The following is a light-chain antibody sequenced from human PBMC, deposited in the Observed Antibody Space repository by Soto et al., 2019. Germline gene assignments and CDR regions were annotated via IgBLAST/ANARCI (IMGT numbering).Light chain of an antibody. CDR3: QQYYNTPQT. CDR1: QSVLYSSNNKNY. Sequence: DIVMTQSPDSLAVSLGERATINCKSSQSVLYSSNNKNYLAWYQQKPGQPPKLLIYWASTRASGVPDRFTGSGSGTDFTLTISSPQAQDVAVYYCQQYYNTPQTFGQGTKVDIK. CDR2: WAS. J-gene: IGKJ1*01. V-gene: IGKV4-1*01.